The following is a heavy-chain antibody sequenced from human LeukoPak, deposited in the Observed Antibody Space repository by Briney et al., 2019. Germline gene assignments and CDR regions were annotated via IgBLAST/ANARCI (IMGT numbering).Heavy chain of an antibody. Sequence: GASVKVSCKASGYTFTSYYMHWVRQAPGQGLEWMGIINPSGGSTSYAQKFQGRVTMTRDMSTSTVYMELSSLRSEDTAVYYCTRDLYVSVAGWVAFDIWGQGTMVTVSS. V-gene: IGHV1-46*01. J-gene: IGHJ3*02. CDR3: TRDLYVSVAGWVAFDI. D-gene: IGHD6-19*01. CDR2: INPSGGST. CDR1: GYTFTSYY.